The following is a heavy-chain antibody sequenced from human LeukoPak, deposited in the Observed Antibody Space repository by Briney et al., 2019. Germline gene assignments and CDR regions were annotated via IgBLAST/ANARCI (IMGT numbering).Heavy chain of an antibody. CDR3: ARVEYSSSWYYFDY. J-gene: IGHJ4*02. CDR1: GGSISSYY. D-gene: IGHD6-13*01. Sequence: KPSETLSLTCTVSGGSISSYYWSWIRQPPGKGLEWIGYIYYSGSTNYNPSLKSRVTISVDTSKNQFSLKLSSVTAADTAVYYCARVEYSSSWYYFDYWGQGTLVTVSS. CDR2: IYYSGST. V-gene: IGHV4-59*01.